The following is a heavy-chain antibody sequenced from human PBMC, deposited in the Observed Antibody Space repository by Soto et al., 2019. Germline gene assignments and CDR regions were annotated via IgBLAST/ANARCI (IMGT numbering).Heavy chain of an antibody. J-gene: IGHJ4*02. CDR1: GFTFSSYT. D-gene: IGHD3-22*01. V-gene: IGHV3-30-3*01. CDR2: ISYDGSNK. Sequence: GGSLRLSCAASGFTFSSYTMHWVRQAPGKGLEWVAVISYDGSNKYYADSVKGRFTISRDNAKNFVYLQMNSLTVEDTALYYCASGDYFDTTDYYPFDYWGQGTQVTV. CDR3: ASGDYFDTTDYYPFDY.